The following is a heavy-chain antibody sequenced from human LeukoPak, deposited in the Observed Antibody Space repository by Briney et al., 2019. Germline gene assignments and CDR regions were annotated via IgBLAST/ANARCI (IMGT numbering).Heavy chain of an antibody. D-gene: IGHD3-10*01. CDR1: GYTFTDHY. CDR2: IYPKSGGT. Sequence: VASVKVSCKASGYTFTDHYIHWMRQAPGQGPEWMGWIYPKSGGTNSAQKLQGRVTLTRDTSISTTYMELSGLRSDDTAVYYCARIAGSGSLNWFDPWGQGTLVTVSS. CDR3: ARIAGSGSLNWFDP. V-gene: IGHV1-2*02. J-gene: IGHJ5*02.